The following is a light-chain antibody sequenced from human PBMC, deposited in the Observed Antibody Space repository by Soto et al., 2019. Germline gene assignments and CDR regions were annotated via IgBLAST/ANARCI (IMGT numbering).Light chain of an antibody. V-gene: IGLV2-14*03. J-gene: IGLJ1*01. CDR3: ISYTDRQSYR. CDR2: TVS. Sequence: QSVLTQPPSVSGSPGQSITISCSGTSSDIGSYKYVVWYQQFPGKRPKLMIYTVSDRPPGVSDRFSGSKSGITASLTISGLQTEDEADYVGISYTDRQSYRVGTGTNVTVL. CDR1: SSDIGSYKY.